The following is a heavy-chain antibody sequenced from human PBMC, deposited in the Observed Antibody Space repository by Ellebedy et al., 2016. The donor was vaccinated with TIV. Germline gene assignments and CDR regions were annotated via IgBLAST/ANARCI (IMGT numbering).Heavy chain of an antibody. CDR1: GFTFSSYG. CDR3: ARAGGIVVVPAPMDV. D-gene: IGHD2-2*01. V-gene: IGHV3-33*08. J-gene: IGHJ6*02. CDR2: IWYDGSNK. Sequence: GESLKISCAASGFTFSSYGMHWVRQAPGKGLEWVADIWYDGSNKYYADSVKGRFTISRDNSKNTLYLQMNSLRAEDKAVYYCARAGGIVVVPAPMDVWGQGTTVTVSS.